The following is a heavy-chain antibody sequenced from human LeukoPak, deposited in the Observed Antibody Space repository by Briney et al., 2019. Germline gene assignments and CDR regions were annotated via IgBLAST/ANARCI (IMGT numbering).Heavy chain of an antibody. J-gene: IGHJ3*02. D-gene: IGHD1-1*01. Sequence: GGSLRLPCAASRFTFSTYEMNWVRQAPGKGLEWVSYISKSGVTIYYADSVKGRFTISRDNGKNSLYLQMNSLRAEDTAVYYCARGTGSTKTPHAFDIWGQGTMVTVSS. CDR3: ARGTGSTKTPHAFDI. V-gene: IGHV3-48*03. CDR2: ISKSGVTI. CDR1: RFTFSTYE.